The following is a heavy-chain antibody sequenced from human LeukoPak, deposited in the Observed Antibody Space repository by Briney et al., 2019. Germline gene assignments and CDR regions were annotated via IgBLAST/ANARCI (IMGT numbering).Heavy chain of an antibody. CDR3: VRDRELTY. CDR1: GGSISSYY. CDR2: IYNSGST. V-gene: IGHV4-59*01. Sequence: TSETLSLTCTVSGGSISSYYWSWIRQPPGKGLEWIGYIYNSGSTIYNPSLKSRDTISEDTSKNQFSLKLTSVTAADTAVYYCVRDRELTYWGQGTLVTVSS. D-gene: IGHD1-26*01. J-gene: IGHJ4*02.